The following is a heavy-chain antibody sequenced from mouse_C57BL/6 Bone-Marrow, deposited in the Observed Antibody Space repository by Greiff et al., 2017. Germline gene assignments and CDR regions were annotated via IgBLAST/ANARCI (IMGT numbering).Heavy chain of an antibody. CDR3: ARMGWPREAMDY. Sequence: QVQLQQPGAELVRPGSSVKLSCMASGYTFTSYWMHWVKQRPIQGLEWIGNIDPSDSETHYNQKFKDKATLTVDKSSSTAYMQLSSLTSEDSAVYYCARMGWPREAMDYWGQGTSVTVSS. V-gene: IGHV1-52*01. CDR2: IDPSDSET. CDR1: GYTFTSYW. J-gene: IGHJ4*01. D-gene: IGHD1-1*02.